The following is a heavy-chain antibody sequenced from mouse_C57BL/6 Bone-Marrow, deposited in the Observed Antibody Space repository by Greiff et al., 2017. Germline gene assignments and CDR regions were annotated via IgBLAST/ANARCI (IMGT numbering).Heavy chain of an antibody. CDR1: GYTFTSYW. CDR2: IHPNSGST. Sequence: QVQLQQPGAELVKPGASVKLSCTASGYTFTSYWMHWVKQRPGQGLEWIGMIHPNSGSTNYNEKFKSKATLTVDKSPSTAYMQLSSLTAEDSAVYYCARRRIYCDYDDAMDYWGQGTSVTVSS. V-gene: IGHV1-64*01. D-gene: IGHD2-4*01. J-gene: IGHJ4*01. CDR3: ARRRIYCDYDDAMDY.